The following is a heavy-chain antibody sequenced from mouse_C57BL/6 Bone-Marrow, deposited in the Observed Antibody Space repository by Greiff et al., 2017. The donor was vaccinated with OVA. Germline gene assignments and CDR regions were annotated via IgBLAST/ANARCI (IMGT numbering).Heavy chain of an antibody. CDR2: IYPGDGDT. CDR3: ARCGYDDGAWFAY. V-gene: IGHV1-82*01. Sequence: VQLQQSGPELVKPGASVKISCKASGYAFSSSWMNWVKQRPGKVLEWIGRIYPGDGDTNYNGKFKGKATLTADKSSSTAYMQLSSLTSEDSAVYFCARCGYDDGAWFAYWGQGTLVTVSA. D-gene: IGHD2-2*01. CDR1: GYAFSSSW. J-gene: IGHJ3*01.